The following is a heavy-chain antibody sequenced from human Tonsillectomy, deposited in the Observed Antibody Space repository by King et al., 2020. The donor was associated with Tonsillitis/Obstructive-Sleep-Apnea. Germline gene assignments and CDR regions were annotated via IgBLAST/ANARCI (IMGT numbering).Heavy chain of an antibody. D-gene: IGHD2-2*01. J-gene: IGHJ6*03. Sequence: QLQESGPGLVKPSQTLSLTCTVSGGSISRGGYYWSWIRQHPGKGLEWIGYIYYSGSTYYNPSLKSLVTISVDTSKNQFSLKLSSVTAADTAVYYCGRGGVSRSYCSSTSCWERAYYYYYMDVWGKGTTVTVSS. CDR1: GGSISRGGYY. CDR3: GRGGVSRSYCSSTSCWERAYYYYYMDV. CDR2: IYYSGST. V-gene: IGHV4-31*01.